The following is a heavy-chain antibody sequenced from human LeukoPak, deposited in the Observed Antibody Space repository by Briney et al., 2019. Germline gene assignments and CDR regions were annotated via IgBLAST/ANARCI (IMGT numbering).Heavy chain of an antibody. Sequence: SETLSLTCAVYGGSFSGYYWSWIRQPPGKGLEWIGEINHSGSTNYNPSLKSRVTISVDTSKNQFSLKLSSVTAADTAVYYCARHPNEFGDPSPYNYMDVWGKGTTVTVSS. J-gene: IGHJ6*03. D-gene: IGHD3-10*01. CDR3: ARHPNEFGDPSPYNYMDV. CDR1: GGSFSGYY. V-gene: IGHV4-34*01. CDR2: INHSGST.